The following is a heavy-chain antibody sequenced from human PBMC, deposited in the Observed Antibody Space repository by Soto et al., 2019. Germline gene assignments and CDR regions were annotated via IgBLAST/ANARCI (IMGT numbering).Heavy chain of an antibody. D-gene: IGHD3-3*01. CDR1: GFRFDDYN. Sequence: GGSLRLSCAASGFRFDDYNTHWVRQAPGKGLEWVSLITWNGGNTYYADSVKGRFTISRDGTTQSVFLQMTSLKREDTGLYYCARETLSFGSALDVWGQGTTVTVSS. V-gene: IGHV3-43*01. CDR2: ITWNGGNT. CDR3: ARETLSFGSALDV. J-gene: IGHJ6*02.